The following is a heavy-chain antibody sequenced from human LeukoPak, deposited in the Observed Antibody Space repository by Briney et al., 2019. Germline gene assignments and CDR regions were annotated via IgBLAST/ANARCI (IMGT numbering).Heavy chain of an antibody. Sequence: GGSLRLSCAASGFTFSSFAMAWVRQAPGKGLEWVSTLTSRGGGTHYADSARGRFTISRDNFKNILFLQMTSLRAEDTAVYYCTKDRWARGFSYNYAFDYWGQGALVTVSS. V-gene: IGHV3-23*01. CDR3: TKDRWARGFSYNYAFDY. CDR1: GFTFSSFA. D-gene: IGHD5-18*01. J-gene: IGHJ4*02. CDR2: LTSRGGGT.